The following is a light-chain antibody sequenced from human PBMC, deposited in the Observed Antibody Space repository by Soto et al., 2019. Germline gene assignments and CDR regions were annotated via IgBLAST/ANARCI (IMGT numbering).Light chain of an antibody. J-gene: IGLJ2*01. CDR3: SSYTSGSTLVV. CDR2: EVS. Sequence: QSALTQPASVSGSPGQSITISCTGTSSDVGGYNYVSWYQQHPGKAPKLMIHEVSNRPSEVSNRFSGSKSGNTASLTISGLQAEDEGNYYCSSYTSGSTLVVFGRGTKLTVL. V-gene: IGLV2-14*01. CDR1: SSDVGGYNY.